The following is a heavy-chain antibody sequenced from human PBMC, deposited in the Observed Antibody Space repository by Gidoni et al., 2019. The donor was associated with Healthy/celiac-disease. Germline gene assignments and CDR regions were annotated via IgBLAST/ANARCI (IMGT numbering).Heavy chain of an antibody. CDR2: INPSGGST. Sequence: GYTFTSYYMHWLRQAPGQGLEWMGIINPSGGSTSYAQKFQGRVTMTRDTSTSTVYMELSSMRSEDTAVYYCARAVSYYFDYWGQGTLVTVSS. CDR3: ARAVSYYFDY. D-gene: IGHD2-8*01. J-gene: IGHJ4*02. CDR1: GYTFTSYY. V-gene: IGHV1-46*01.